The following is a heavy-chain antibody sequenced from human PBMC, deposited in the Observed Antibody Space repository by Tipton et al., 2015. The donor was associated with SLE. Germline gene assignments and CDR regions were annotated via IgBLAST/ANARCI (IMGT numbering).Heavy chain of an antibody. CDR1: GGSISSHY. Sequence: TLSLTCTVSGGSISSHYWSWIRQPPGKGLEWIGYIYYSGSTNYNPPLKSRVTISVDTSKNQFSLKLSSVTAADTAVYYCAREGRWLQVDYWGQGTLVTVSS. V-gene: IGHV4-59*11. D-gene: IGHD5-24*01. CDR3: AREGRWLQVDY. J-gene: IGHJ4*02. CDR2: IYYSGST.